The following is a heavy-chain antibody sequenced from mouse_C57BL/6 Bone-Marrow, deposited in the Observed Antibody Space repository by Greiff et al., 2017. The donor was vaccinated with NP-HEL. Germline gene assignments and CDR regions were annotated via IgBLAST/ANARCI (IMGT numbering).Heavy chain of an antibody. CDR3: ARRWVITTVGYFDV. J-gene: IGHJ1*03. Sequence: QVTLKESGPGILQSSQTLSLSCSFSGFSLSTSGMGVRWIRQPSGKGLEWLAHIYWDDDKRYNPSLKSRPPLSKDTSRNQVFLKITSVDTADTATYYWARRWVITTVGYFDVWGTGTTVTVSS. V-gene: IGHV8-12*01. D-gene: IGHD1-1*01. CDR2: IYWDDDK. CDR1: GFSLSTSGMG.